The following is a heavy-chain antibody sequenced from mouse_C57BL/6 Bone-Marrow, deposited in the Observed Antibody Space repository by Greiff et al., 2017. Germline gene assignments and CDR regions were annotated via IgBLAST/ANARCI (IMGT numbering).Heavy chain of an antibody. J-gene: IGHJ4*01. V-gene: IGHV2-3*01. CDR1: GFSLTSYG. D-gene: IGHD2-1*01. CDR2: IRGDGST. Sequence: QVQLQQSGPGLVAPSQSLSITCTVSGFSLTSYGVSWVRQPPGKGLEWLGVIRGDGSTNYHSALISRLSMSKDNSTSQVFLKLNSLQPDGTATYYCAEKLIYYGNYDYSMDYWGQGTSVTVSS. CDR3: AEKLIYYGNYDYSMDY.